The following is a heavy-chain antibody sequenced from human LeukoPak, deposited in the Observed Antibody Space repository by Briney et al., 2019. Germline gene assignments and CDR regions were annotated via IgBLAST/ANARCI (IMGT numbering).Heavy chain of an antibody. V-gene: IGHV4-61*01. J-gene: IGHJ6*02. Sequence: PSETLSLTCTVSGGSVSSGSYYWSWIRQPPGKGLEWIGYIYYSGSTNYNPSLKSRVTISVDTSKNQFSLKLSSVTAADTAVYYCARDGRHGMDVWGQGTTVTVSS. CDR1: GGSVSSGSYY. CDR2: IYYSGST. CDR3: ARDGRHGMDV.